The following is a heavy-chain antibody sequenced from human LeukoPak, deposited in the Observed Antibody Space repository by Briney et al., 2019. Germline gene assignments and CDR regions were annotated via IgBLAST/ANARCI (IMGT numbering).Heavy chain of an antibody. J-gene: IGHJ4*02. D-gene: IGHD6-13*01. CDR2: ISPSGGSR. V-gene: IGHV3-23*01. CDR3: AKFSAFTSNWYKTPFDC. CDR1: GFIFGSCA. Sequence: PGGSLRLSCAASGFIFGSCAMSWVRQSPGKGLEWVSAISPSGGSRYYADSVKGRFTISRDNSKNTLYPQMNSLRAEETAIYYCAKFSAFTSNWYKTPFDCWGQGTLVTVSS.